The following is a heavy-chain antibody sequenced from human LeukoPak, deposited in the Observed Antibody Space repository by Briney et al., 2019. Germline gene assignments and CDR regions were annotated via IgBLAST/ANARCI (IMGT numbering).Heavy chain of an antibody. J-gene: IGHJ6*02. D-gene: IGHD6-19*01. CDR3: ARRPRFSSGRYLEYGMDV. V-gene: IGHV5-51*01. Sequence: GESLKISCKGSGYSFTSYWIDWVRQMPGEGLEWMGIVYPGDSDTRYSPSFQGQVTISADKSITTAYLQWSSLKASDTAIYYCARRPRFSSGRYLEYGMDVWGQGTTVTVPS. CDR1: GYSFTSYW. CDR2: VYPGDSDT.